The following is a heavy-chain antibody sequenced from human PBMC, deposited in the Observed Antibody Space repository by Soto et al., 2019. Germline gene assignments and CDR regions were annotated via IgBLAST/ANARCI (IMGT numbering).Heavy chain of an antibody. Sequence: EVQLLASGGGLVQPGGSLRLSCVDSGFTFSASAMAWVRQAPGKGLEWVSGIRGSGDTMGYADSVKGRFTISRDNSKNTLFLQMNSLRVEDTALYYCAKSDTTGYIPFLANWGRGTLVTVSS. CDR3: AKSDTTGYIPFLAN. CDR1: GFTFSASA. CDR2: IRGSGDTM. J-gene: IGHJ4*02. D-gene: IGHD3-22*01. V-gene: IGHV3-23*01.